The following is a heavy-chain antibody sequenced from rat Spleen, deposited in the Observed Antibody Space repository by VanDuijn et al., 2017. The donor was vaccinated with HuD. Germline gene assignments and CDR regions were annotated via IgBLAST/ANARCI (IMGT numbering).Heavy chain of an antibody. CDR2: ILTGGNT. D-gene: IGHD5-1*01. CDR3: ARGWERFAY. Sequence: QVQLKESGPGLVQPSQTLSLTCTVSGFSLISYTVSWVRQPPGKGLEWIAAILTGGNTYYNPALKSRLSISRDTSKSQVFLKMNILQTEDTAMYFCARGWERFAYWGQGTLVTVSS. J-gene: IGHJ3*01. V-gene: IGHV2-6*01. CDR1: GFSLISYT.